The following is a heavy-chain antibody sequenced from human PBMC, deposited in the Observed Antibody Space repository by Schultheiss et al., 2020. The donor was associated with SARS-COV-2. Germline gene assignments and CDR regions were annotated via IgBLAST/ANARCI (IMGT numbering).Heavy chain of an antibody. Sequence: SETLSLTCTVSGGSFSSDDYYWTWIRQPPGKGLEWIGSIYYSGSTYYNPSLKSRVTISVDTSKNQFSLKLSSVTAADTAVYYCARFRAAAGPRWFDPWGQGTLVTVSS. CDR3: ARFRAAAGPRWFDP. D-gene: IGHD6-13*01. CDR2: IYYSGST. V-gene: IGHV4-39*01. CDR1: GGSFSSDDYY. J-gene: IGHJ5*02.